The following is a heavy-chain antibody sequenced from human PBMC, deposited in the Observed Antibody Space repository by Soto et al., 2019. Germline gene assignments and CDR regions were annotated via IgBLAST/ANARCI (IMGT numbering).Heavy chain of an antibody. V-gene: IGHV3-30-3*01. CDR2: ISYDGSNK. CDR3: ARANYDILTGYPEWFDP. D-gene: IGHD3-9*01. J-gene: IGHJ5*02. CDR1: GFTFSSYA. Sequence: GGSLRLSCEASGFTFSSYAMHWVRQAPGKGLEWVAVISYDGSNKYYADSVKGRFTISRDTSKNTLYLQMNSLRAEDTAVYYCARANYDILTGYPEWFDPWGQGTLVTVSS.